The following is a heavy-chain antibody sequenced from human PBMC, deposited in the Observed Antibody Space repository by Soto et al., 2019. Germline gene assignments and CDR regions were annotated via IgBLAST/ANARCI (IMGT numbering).Heavy chain of an antibody. J-gene: IGHJ4*02. CDR2: ISGSGGST. CDR3: AKDLRGLGASSYFDY. Sequence: GSLRLSCAASGFTFSSYAMSWVRQAPGKGLEWVSAISGSGGSTYYADSVKGRFTISRDNSKNTLYLQMNSLRAEDTAVYYCAKDLRGLGASSYFDYWGQGTLVTVSS. V-gene: IGHV3-23*01. D-gene: IGHD1-26*01. CDR1: GFTFSSYA.